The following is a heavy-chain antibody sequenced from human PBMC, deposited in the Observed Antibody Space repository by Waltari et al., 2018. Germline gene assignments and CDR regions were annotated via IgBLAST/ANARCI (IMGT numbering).Heavy chain of an antibody. CDR2: IYYSGST. CDR1: GGSISSSSYY. V-gene: IGHV4-39*01. CDR3: ARPGWEPDYFDY. J-gene: IGHJ4*02. Sequence: QLQLQESGPGLVKPSETLSLTCTVSGGSISSSSYYWGWIRQPPGKGLEWIGSIYYSGSTYYNPSLKSRVTISVDTSKNQFSLKLSSVTAADTAVYYCARPGWEPDYFDYWGQGTLVTVSS. D-gene: IGHD1-26*01.